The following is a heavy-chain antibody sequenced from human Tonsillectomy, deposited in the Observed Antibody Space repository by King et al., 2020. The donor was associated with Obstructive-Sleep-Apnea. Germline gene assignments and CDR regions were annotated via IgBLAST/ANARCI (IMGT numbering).Heavy chain of an antibody. CDR2: INSKTDGGTT. Sequence: VQLVESGGGLVKPGGSLRLSCAASGFTFPHSWMNWVGQAPGRGLEWVGRINSKTDGGTTDYPAPIKGRFTISRDDSKNTLFLQMNSLKTEDTAVYYCAPGGIVGATALWSAFDIWGQGTMVTVSS. CDR3: APGGIVGATALWSAFDI. J-gene: IGHJ3*02. V-gene: IGHV3-15*01. CDR1: GFTFPHSW. D-gene: IGHD1-26*01.